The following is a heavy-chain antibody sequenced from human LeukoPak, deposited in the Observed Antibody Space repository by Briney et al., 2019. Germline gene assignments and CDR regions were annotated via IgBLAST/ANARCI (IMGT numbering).Heavy chain of an antibody. CDR2: ISAYNGNT. V-gene: IGHV1-18*01. J-gene: IGHJ4*02. CDR3: ASAYYYDSSGYYYGY. D-gene: IGHD3-22*01. Sequence: ASVKVSCKASGYTFTSYGISWVRQAPGQGLEWMGWISAYNGNTNYAQKLQGRVTMTTDTSTSTAYMELSSLRSEDTAVYYCASAYYYDSSGYYYGYWGQGTLVTVSS. CDR1: GYTFTSYG.